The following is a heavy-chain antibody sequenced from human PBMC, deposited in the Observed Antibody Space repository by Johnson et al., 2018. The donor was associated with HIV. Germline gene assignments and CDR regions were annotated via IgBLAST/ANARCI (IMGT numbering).Heavy chain of an antibody. D-gene: IGHD1-26*01. CDR1: GFTFSSYA. CDR3: AKVASGSYYGDAFDI. CDR2: ISYDGSNK. Sequence: QVQLVESGGGLVQPGGSLRLSCAASGFTFSSYAMHWVRQAPGKGLEWVAVISYDGSNKYYADSVKGRFTISRDNSKNTLYLQMNSLRAEDTAVYYCAKVASGSYYGDAFDIWGQGTMVTVSS. V-gene: IGHV3-30*04. J-gene: IGHJ3*02.